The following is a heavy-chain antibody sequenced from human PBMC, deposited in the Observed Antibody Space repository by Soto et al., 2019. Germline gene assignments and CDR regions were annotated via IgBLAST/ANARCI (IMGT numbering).Heavy chain of an antibody. CDR2: MNPNSGTT. D-gene: IGHD2-15*01. Sequence: ASVKLSCKASGYTFTTYDINWVRQATGQGLEWMGWMNPNSGTTGYAQKFQGRVTMTKSTSLSTAYMELSSLRSEDTAVYYCARAPTGGCSGGTCYSSYYVDVWGEGTTVTVSS. V-gene: IGHV1-8*01. CDR3: ARAPTGGCSGGTCYSSYYVDV. CDR1: GYTFTTYD. J-gene: IGHJ6*03.